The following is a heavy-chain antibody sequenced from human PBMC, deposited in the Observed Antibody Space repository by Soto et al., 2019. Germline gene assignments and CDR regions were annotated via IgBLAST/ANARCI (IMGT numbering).Heavy chain of an antibody. CDR3: AKRSLSPYCGGTNCQSPLDY. CDR2: VRGGGGNT. V-gene: IGHV3-23*01. CDR1: GFTVGTYA. J-gene: IGHJ4*02. D-gene: IGHD2-21*01. Sequence: EVQLLESGGGLVQPGGSLSLSCAASGFTVGTYAMRGGRQSPGKGLEWVSFVRGGGGNTFYADSVKGRFTISRDNSKNTLYLQMNRLRAEDTAVYYCAKRSLSPYCGGTNCQSPLDYWGQGTLVSVSS.